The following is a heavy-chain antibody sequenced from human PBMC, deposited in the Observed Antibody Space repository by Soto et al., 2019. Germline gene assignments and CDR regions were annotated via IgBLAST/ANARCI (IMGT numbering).Heavy chain of an antibody. CDR1: GFSITIPRLG. Sequence: QVTLKESGPVLVKPTETLTLTCTVSGFSITIPRLGVGWVRQPPGKARKWLSHIFSDDDKSYSTSLQGRLTISQDTSKRQVVLSMTNMGPADKATYYCARIPGKWFFEYYYFGMDVWGQGTTVTVSS. CDR2: IFSDDDK. D-gene: IGHD1-1*01. V-gene: IGHV2-26*01. J-gene: IGHJ6*02. CDR3: ARIPGKWFFEYYYFGMDV.